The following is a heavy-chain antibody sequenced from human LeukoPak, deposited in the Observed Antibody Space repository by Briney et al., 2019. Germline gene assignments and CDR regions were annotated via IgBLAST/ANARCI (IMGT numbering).Heavy chain of an antibody. D-gene: IGHD6-19*01. J-gene: IGHJ6*02. Sequence: GRSLRLSCAASGFTFSTYAMSWVRQAPGKGLEWVSAISGSGGTTYYADSVKGRFTISRDNSKNTLYLQMNSLRAEDTAVYYCAKIAAVAASPYYYYGMDVWGQGTTVTVSS. CDR2: ISGSGGTT. V-gene: IGHV3-23*01. CDR1: GFTFSTYA. CDR3: AKIAAVAASPYYYYGMDV.